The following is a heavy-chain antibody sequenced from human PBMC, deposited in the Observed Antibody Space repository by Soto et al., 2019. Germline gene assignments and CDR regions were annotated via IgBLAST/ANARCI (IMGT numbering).Heavy chain of an antibody. CDR3: VRLIGNSWLDS. J-gene: IGHJ5*01. CDR2: TYYRSKWYN. V-gene: IGHV6-1*01. CDR1: GDSVSSNSAA. Sequence: SQTLSLTCGISGDSVSSNSAAWTWIRQSPSRGLEFLGRTYYRSKWYNDYAKSVKSRITINPDTPENQFSLQLNSVTPEDTAVYYCVRLIGNSWLDSLGQGNPVTVSS. D-gene: IGHD2-8*01.